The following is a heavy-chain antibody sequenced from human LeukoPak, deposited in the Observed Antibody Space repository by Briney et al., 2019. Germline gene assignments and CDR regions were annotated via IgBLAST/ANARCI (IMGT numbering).Heavy chain of an antibody. CDR3: ARDTVHRVAAVEGSY. CDR1: GGSISRYY. Sequence: PSETLSLTCTVSGGSISRYYWSWIRQPPGKGLEWIGYMYDSGSTNYNPSLKSRVTISVDTSKNQFSLKLSSVTAADTAVYYCARDTVHRVAAVEGSYWGQGTLVTVSS. D-gene: IGHD6-13*01. V-gene: IGHV4-59*01. J-gene: IGHJ4*02. CDR2: MYDSGST.